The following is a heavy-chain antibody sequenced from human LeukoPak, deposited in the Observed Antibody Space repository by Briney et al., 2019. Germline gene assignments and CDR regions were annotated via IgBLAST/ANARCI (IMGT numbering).Heavy chain of an antibody. CDR2: IDWDDDK. J-gene: IGHJ4*02. CDR3: ARIASGTNFDY. CDR1: GFSLSTRGMR. D-gene: IGHD1-1*01. V-gene: IGHV2-70*04. Sequence: SGPTLVKPTQTLTLTCTFSGFSLSTRGMRVGWIRQPPGKALEWLARIDWDDDKFYSKSLKTRLTISKDTSKNQVVLTLTNVDPVDTATYFCARIASGTNFDYWGQGTLVTVSS.